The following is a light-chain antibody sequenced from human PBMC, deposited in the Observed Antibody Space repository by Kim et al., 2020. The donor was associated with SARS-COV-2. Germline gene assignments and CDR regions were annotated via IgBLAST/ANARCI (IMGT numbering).Light chain of an antibody. J-gene: IGKJ3*01. CDR3: QQSYITPFT. CDR2: AAS. CDR1: QSISSH. V-gene: IGKV1-39*01. Sequence: ACVGDRVTITCRTTQSISSHLNWYQQKPGRAPKLLISAASTLQGGVPSRFSGSGSETDFTLTISSLQPEDFATYFCQQSYITPFTFGPGTKVDIK.